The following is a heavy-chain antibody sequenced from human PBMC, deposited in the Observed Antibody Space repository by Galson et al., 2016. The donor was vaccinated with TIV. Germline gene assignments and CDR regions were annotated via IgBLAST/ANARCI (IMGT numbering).Heavy chain of an antibody. D-gene: IGHD3-10*01. Sequence: QSGAEVKKPGESLRISCKTSGYSFTNYWITWVRQMPGKGLEWMGRIDSRDSYTNYSPTFEGHVTISTDKSISTAYLQWTSLKASDSAISYCARSASAGSGGVDPWGQGTLVTVSS. J-gene: IGHJ5*02. CDR3: ARSASAGSGGVDP. V-gene: IGHV5-10-1*01. CDR2: IDSRDSYT. CDR1: GYSFTNYW.